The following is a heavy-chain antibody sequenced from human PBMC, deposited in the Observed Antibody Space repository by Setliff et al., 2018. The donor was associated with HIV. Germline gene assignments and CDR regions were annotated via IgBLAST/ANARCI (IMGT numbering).Heavy chain of an antibody. D-gene: IGHD3-10*01. CDR2: ITPNSGGT. CDR1: GYTFTGYY. V-gene: IGHV1-2*02. CDR3: ARGWGLWFGQLSILPLDP. J-gene: IGHJ5*02. Sequence: ASVKVSCKASGYTFTGYYMHWVRQAPGQGLEWMGWITPNSGGTNYAQKFQGRVTMTRDTSISTAYMELSRLRSDDTAVYYCARGWGLWFGQLSILPLDPWGQGTLVTVSS.